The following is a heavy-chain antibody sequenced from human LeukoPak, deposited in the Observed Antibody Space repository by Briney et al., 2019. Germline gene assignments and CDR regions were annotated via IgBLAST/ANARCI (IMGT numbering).Heavy chain of an antibody. CDR2: ISWNSLSI. CDR3: AKDRGSNYYYMDV. Sequence: GGSLRLSCAASGFTLDDYSMHWVRQAPGKGLEWVSGISWNSLSIGYADSVKGRFTISRDNAKNSLYLQMNSLRAEDTALYYCAKDRGSNYYYMDVWGKGTTVTFSS. V-gene: IGHV3-9*01. CDR1: GFTLDDYS. D-gene: IGHD3-10*01. J-gene: IGHJ6*03.